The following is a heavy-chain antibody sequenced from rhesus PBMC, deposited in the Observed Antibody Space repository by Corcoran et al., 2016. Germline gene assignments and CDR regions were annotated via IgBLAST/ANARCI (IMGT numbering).Heavy chain of an antibody. CDR2: ITYRGST. V-gene: IGHV4-122*02. J-gene: IGHJ4*01. CDR1: VYSISSGYY. Sequence: QVQLQESGPGLVKPSETLSLTCAVSVYSISSGYYWSWICQPPGQGLAWIGYITYRGSTSYNPPLKSRVTSSRNTSKNQCSMRLSSVTAADTTVYYCAREENKKRYSGYSYFDYWGQGVLVTVSS. D-gene: IGHD5-24*01. CDR3: AREENKKRYSGYSYFDY.